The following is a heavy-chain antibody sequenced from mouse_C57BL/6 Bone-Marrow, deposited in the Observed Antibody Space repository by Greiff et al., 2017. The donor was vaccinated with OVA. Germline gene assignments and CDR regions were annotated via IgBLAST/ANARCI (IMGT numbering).Heavy chain of an antibody. D-gene: IGHD1-1*01. CDR3: ARLLLRYYPLFDY. Sequence: EVQGVESGGDLVKPGGSLKLSCAASGFTFSSYGMSWVRQTPDKRLEWVATISSGGSYTYYPDSVKGRFTISRDKAKNTLYLQMSSLKSEDTAMYYCARLLLRYYPLFDYWGQGTTLTVSS. CDR2: ISSGGSYT. V-gene: IGHV5-6*01. CDR1: GFTFSSYG. J-gene: IGHJ2*01.